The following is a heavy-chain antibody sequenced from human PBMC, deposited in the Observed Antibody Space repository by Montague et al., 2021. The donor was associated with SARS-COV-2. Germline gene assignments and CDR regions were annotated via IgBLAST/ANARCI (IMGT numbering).Heavy chain of an antibody. CDR2: IYYSGST. CDR3: ARGIFTIPFIPAHYYMDV. Sequence: ETLSLTCTVSGGSISSYYWSWVRQPPGKGLERIGYIYYSGSTNYNPSLKSRVTISIDTSKNQFSLKLSSVTAADTAVYYCARGIFTIPFIPAHYYMDVWGKGTTVTVSS. J-gene: IGHJ6*03. CDR1: GGSISSYY. D-gene: IGHD3-3*01. V-gene: IGHV4-59*01.